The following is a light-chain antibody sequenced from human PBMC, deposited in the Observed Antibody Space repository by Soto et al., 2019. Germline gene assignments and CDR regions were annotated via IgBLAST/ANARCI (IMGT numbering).Light chain of an antibody. CDR3: HVWDGSSDPVV. CDR2: EET. CDR1: NIGIKS. Sequence: SYELTQPPSVSVAPGQTARITCGGNNIGIKSVHWYQLKPGQAPVLVVYEETERPSGIPERISGSNSGNTATLTISRVEAGDEADYYCHVWDGSSDPVVFGGGTKLTVL. J-gene: IGLJ2*01. V-gene: IGLV3-21*02.